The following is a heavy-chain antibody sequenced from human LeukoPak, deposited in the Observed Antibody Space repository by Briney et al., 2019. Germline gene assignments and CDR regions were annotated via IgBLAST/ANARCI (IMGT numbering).Heavy chain of an antibody. D-gene: IGHD6-6*01. CDR2: IYHSGST. CDR1: GYSISSGYY. Sequence: SETLSLTCTVSGYSISSGYYWGWIRQPPGKGLEWIGSIYHSGSTYYNPSLKSRVTISVDTSKNQFSLKLSSVTAADTAVYYCARDGGSIAARPVDYWGQGTLVTVSS. J-gene: IGHJ4*02. CDR3: ARDGGSIAARPVDY. V-gene: IGHV4-38-2*02.